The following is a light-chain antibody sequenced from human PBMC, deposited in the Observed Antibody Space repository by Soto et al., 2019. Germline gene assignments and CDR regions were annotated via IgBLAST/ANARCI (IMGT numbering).Light chain of an antibody. CDR3: QQHGSSPWT. CDR2: DTS. CDR1: QSVSSS. V-gene: IGKV3-15*01. J-gene: IGKJ1*01. Sequence: EIVVTQSPATLSVSPGERVTLSCRASQSVSSSLAWYQQRPGQAPRLLIYDTSTRAAGIAARFSGSGSGTEFTLTISSLQSEDSAVYFCQQHGSSPWTFGQGTKVEIK.